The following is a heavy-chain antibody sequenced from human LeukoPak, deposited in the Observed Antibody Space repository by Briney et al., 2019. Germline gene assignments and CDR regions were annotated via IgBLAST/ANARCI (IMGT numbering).Heavy chain of an antibody. D-gene: IGHD2-2*02. J-gene: IGHJ5*02. CDR3: AKGYCSSTSCYTGTGWFDP. CDR2: IIPIFGTA. Sequence: SVKVSCKASGGTFSSYAISWVRQAPGQGLEWMGGIIPIFGTANCAQKFQGRVTITADESTSTAYMELSSLRSEDTAVYYCAKGYCSSTSCYTGTGWFDPWGQGTLVTVSP. CDR1: GGTFSSYA. V-gene: IGHV1-69*13.